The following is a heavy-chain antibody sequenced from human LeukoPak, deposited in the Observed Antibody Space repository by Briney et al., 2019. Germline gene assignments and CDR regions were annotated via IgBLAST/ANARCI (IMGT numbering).Heavy chain of an antibody. D-gene: IGHD6-6*01. CDR2: INPNSGGT. J-gene: IGHJ3*02. Sequence: ASVKVSCKASGYTFTGYYMHWVRQAPGQGLEWMGWINPNSGGTNYAQKFQGRVTMTRDTSISTAYMELSRLRSDDTAVYYCARREQLGDAGAFDIWGQGTMVTVSS. CDR3: ARREQLGDAGAFDI. V-gene: IGHV1-2*02. CDR1: GYTFTGYY.